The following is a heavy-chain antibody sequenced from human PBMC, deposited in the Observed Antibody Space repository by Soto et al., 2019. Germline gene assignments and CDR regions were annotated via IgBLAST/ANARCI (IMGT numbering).Heavy chain of an antibody. D-gene: IGHD3-9*01. CDR1: GGSISSSNYY. J-gene: IGHJ5*02. V-gene: IGHV4-39*01. Sequence: SETLSLTCTVSGGSISSSNYYWGWIRQPPGKGLEWIGSIYYIGSTYSNPSLKSRVTISVDTSKNQFSLKLSSVTAADTAVYYCARLGILPGYPRWFDPCGQGTLVTV. CDR3: ARLGILPGYPRWFDP. CDR2: IYYIGST.